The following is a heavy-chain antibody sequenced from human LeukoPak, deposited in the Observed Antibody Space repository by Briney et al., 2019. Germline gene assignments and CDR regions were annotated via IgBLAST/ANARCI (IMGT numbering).Heavy chain of an antibody. CDR1: GGSFSGYY. D-gene: IGHD3-10*01. Sequence: SETLSLTCAVYGGSFSGYYWNWIRQPPGKGLEWIGEINHSGSTNYNPSLKSRVTISVDTSKNQFSLKLSSVTAADTAVYYCARFAYGSGSLHFDYWGQGTLVTVSS. CDR2: INHSGST. J-gene: IGHJ4*02. V-gene: IGHV4-34*01. CDR3: ARFAYGSGSLHFDY.